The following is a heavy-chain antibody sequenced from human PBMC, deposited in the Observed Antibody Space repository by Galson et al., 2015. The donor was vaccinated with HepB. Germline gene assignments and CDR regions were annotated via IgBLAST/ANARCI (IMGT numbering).Heavy chain of an antibody. D-gene: IGHD6-13*01. Sequence: SLRLSCAASGFTFSTYSMHWVRQAPGEGLEWVAFISDDGSKRSYADSVEGRVTVSRDNSKNTLYLQVDSLRPEDTAVYYCAGRSISRSRNTIDYWGQGTLVTVSS. J-gene: IGHJ4*02. V-gene: IGHV3-30-3*01. CDR3: AGRSISRSRNTIDY. CDR2: ISDDGSKR. CDR1: GFTFSTYS.